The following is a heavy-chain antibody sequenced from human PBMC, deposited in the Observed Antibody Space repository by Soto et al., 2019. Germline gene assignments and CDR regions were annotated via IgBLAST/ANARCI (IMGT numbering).Heavy chain of an antibody. V-gene: IGHV3-30-3*01. CDR1: GFPFSLYG. D-gene: IGHD1-20*01. CDR2: ISKDGTSE. Sequence: QVQVVESGGGVVQPGRSLRLSCAASGFPFSLYGMYWVRQAPDKGLELLALISKDGTSENYADSVKGRFTVSRDNSKNTLYLQMNNLRVEDTAVYYGAREVILNWSHKPLDYWGQGALVTVSS. CDR3: AREVILNWSHKPLDY. J-gene: IGHJ4*02.